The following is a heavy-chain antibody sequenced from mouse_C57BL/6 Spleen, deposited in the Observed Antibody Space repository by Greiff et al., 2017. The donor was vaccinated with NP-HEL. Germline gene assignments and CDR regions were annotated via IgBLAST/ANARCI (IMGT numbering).Heavy chain of an antibody. D-gene: IGHD2-4*01. CDR3: ARETIYYDYDGYYFDY. J-gene: IGHJ2*01. V-gene: IGHV5-16*01. CDR2: INYDGSST. Sequence: DVQLVESEGGLVQPGSSMKLSCTASGFTFSDYYMAWVRQVPEKGLEWVANINYDGSSTYYLDSLKSRFIISRDNAKNTLYLQMSSLKSEDTATYYCARETIYYDYDGYYFDYWGQGTTLTVSS. CDR1: GFTFSDYY.